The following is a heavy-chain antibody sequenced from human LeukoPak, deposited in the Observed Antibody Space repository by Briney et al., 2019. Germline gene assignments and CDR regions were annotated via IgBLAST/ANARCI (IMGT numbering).Heavy chain of an antibody. V-gene: IGHV3-23*01. Sequence: QPGGSLRLSCAASGFTFSSYAMTWVRQAPGKGLEWVSGISYSGGTKYYADSAKGRFTISRDNSKNTLYLQMSSLRAEDTAVYYCAKDTGQWPIRTFDYWGQGTLVTVSS. CDR2: ISYSGGTK. CDR3: AKDTGQWPIRTFDY. CDR1: GFTFSSYA. D-gene: IGHD6-19*01. J-gene: IGHJ4*02.